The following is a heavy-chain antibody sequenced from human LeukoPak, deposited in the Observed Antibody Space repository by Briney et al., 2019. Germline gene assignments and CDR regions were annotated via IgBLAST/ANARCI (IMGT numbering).Heavy chain of an antibody. D-gene: IGHD2-8*01. V-gene: IGHV1-46*01. CDR1: GYNFISYY. CDR3: AREDVVLVDAVRYYYYGMDV. CDR2: INPSGGST. J-gene: IGHJ6*02. Sequence: ASVKVSCKASGYNFISYYMHWVRQAPGKGLEWMGIINPSGGSTSYAQKFQDRVTMTRDTSTSTVYMELSSLKSEDTAVYYCAREDVVLVDAVRYYYYGMDVWGQGTTVTVSS.